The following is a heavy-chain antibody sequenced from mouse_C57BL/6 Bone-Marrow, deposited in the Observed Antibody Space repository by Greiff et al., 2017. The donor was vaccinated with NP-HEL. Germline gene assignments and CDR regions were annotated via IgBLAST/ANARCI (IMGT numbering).Heavy chain of an antibody. D-gene: IGHD1-2*01. CDR1: GYTFTSYW. CDR3: AREGATTAHAY. CDR2: IHPNSGST. J-gene: IGHJ3*01. Sequence: QVQLQQPGAELVKPGASVKLSCKASGYTFTSYWMHWVKQRPGQGLEWIGMIHPNSGSTDYNEKFKSKATLTVAKSSSTAYMQLSSLTSEDSAVYYCAREGATTAHAYWGQGTLVTVSA. V-gene: IGHV1-64*01.